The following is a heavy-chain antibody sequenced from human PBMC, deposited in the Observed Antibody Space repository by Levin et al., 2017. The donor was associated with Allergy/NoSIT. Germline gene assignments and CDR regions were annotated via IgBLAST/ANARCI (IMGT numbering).Heavy chain of an antibody. CDR2: IRSDTHGGTS. V-gene: IGHV3-49*03. CDR3: SRPIAVAYMHFDP. CDR1: GFNFADYA. D-gene: IGHD6-19*01. Sequence: HAGGSLRLSCSASGFNFADYATSWFRQTPGKGLEWVGFIRSDTHGGTSELAASVKGRFTLSRDESKSIAYLQMNSLKTEDTGVYYCSRPIAVAYMHFDPWGQGTLVTVSS. J-gene: IGHJ5*02.